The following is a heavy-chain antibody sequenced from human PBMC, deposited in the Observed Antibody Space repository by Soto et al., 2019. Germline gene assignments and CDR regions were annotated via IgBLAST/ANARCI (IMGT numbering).Heavy chain of an antibody. CDR3: ARGTRHSLPYYYYYGMDV. CDR1: GGSISSGGYS. Sequence: QLQLQESGSGLVKPSQTLSLTCAVSGGSISSGGYSWRWIRQPPGKGLEWIGYIYHSGSTYYNPSLKTRVTISEDRSKNQFSLKLSSVPAAYTPVYYCARGTRHSLPYYYYYGMDVWGQGTTVTVSS. J-gene: IGHJ6*02. V-gene: IGHV4-30-2*01. D-gene: IGHD2-2*01. CDR2: IYHSGST.